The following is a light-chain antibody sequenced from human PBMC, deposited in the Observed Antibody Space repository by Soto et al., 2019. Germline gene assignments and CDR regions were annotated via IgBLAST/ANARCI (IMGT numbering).Light chain of an antibody. V-gene: IGKV1-5*03. J-gene: IGKJ1*01. Sequence: DIQMTQSPSTLSGSVGDRVTIICRASQTISSWLAWYQHKPGKAPKLLIYKASTLKSGVPSRFSGSGSGTEFTLTISRLQPDDFATYDGQHYNSYPEAFGQGTKGDIK. CDR1: QTISSW. CDR2: KAS. CDR3: QHYNSYPEA.